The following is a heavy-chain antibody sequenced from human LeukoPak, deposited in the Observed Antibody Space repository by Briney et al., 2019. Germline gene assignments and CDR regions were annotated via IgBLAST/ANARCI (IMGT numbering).Heavy chain of an antibody. J-gene: IGHJ4*02. V-gene: IGHV4-34*01. CDR2: INHSGST. CDR3: ATLKGGNSDFDY. D-gene: IGHD4-23*01. Sequence: PSETLSLTCAVYGGSFSGYYWSWIRQPPGKGLEWIGEINHSGSTNYNPSLKSRVTISVDTSKNQLSLKLSSVTAADTAVYYCATLKGGNSDFDYWGQGTLVTVSS. CDR1: GGSFSGYY.